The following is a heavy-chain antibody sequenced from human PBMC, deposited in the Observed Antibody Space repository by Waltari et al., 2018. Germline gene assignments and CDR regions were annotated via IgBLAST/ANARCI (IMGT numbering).Heavy chain of an antibody. Sequence: EVQLLESGGGLVQPGGSLRLSCAASGFTFRSYARRWVRQAPGKGLEWVSAISGSGGSTYYADSVKGRFTISRDNSKNTLYLQMNSLRAEDTAVYYCAKSPALYCSGGSCWFDYWGQGTLVTVSS. V-gene: IGHV3-23*01. CDR2: ISGSGGST. CDR3: AKSPALYCSGGSCWFDY. D-gene: IGHD2-15*01. J-gene: IGHJ4*02. CDR1: GFTFRSYA.